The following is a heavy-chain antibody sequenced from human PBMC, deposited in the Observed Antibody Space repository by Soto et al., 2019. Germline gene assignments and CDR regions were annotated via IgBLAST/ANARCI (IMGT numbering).Heavy chain of an antibody. Sequence: GGSLRLSCAASGFTFSDHYMSWIRQAPGKGLEWVSYISSSGNSLYYADSMEGRFTISRDNAKNSLYLQMNSLRAADTAVYHCARVSYYSVSTGYYKAFDFWGQGTVVTVSS. D-gene: IGHD3-22*01. CDR1: GFTFSDHY. CDR2: ISSSGNSL. J-gene: IGHJ3*01. CDR3: ARVSYYSVSTGYYKAFDF. V-gene: IGHV3-11*01.